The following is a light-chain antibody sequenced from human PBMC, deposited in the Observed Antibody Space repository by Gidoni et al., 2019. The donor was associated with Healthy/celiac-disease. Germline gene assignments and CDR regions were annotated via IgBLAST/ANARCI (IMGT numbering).Light chain of an antibody. CDR1: QSISSW. Sequence: DIQNTQSPSTLSASVGDRVTITCRASQSISSWLAWYQQKPGKAPKLLIYKASSLESGVPSRFSGSGSGTEFTLTISSLQPDDFATYYCQQYNSYPPLTFGGGTKVEIK. CDR2: KAS. J-gene: IGKJ4*01. CDR3: QQYNSYPPLT. V-gene: IGKV1-5*03.